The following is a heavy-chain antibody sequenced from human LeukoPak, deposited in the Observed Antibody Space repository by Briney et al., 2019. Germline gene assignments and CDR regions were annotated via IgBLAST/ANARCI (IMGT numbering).Heavy chain of an antibody. D-gene: IGHD3-9*01. CDR1: GFTFSSYG. V-gene: IGHV3-33*01. Sequence: PGGSLRLSCAASGFTFSSYGMHWVRQAPGKGLEWVAVIWYDGSNKYYADSVKGRFTISRDNSKNTLYLQMSSLRAEDTAVYYCARDYDILTGYPRGGFDYWGQGTLVTVSS. J-gene: IGHJ4*02. CDR3: ARDYDILTGYPRGGFDY. CDR2: IWYDGSNK.